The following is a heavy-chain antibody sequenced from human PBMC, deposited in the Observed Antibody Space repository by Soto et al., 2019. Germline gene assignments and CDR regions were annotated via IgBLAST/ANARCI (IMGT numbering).Heavy chain of an antibody. V-gene: IGHV3-74*01. CDR3: ARGAAAGPTQFDY. Sequence: GGSLRLSCAASGFTFSSYWMHWVRQAPGKGLVWVSRINSDGSSTSYADSVKGRFTISRDNAKNTLYLQMNSLRAEDTAVYYCARGAAAGPTQFDYWGQGTLVTVSS. CDR2: INSDGSST. J-gene: IGHJ4*02. CDR1: GFTFSSYW. D-gene: IGHD6-13*01.